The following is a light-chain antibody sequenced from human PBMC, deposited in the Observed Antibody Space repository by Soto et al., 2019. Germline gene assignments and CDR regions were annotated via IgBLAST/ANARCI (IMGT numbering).Light chain of an antibody. J-gene: IGKJ4*01. CDR1: QSVSSSY. CDR3: QQRSNWLT. CDR2: GAS. V-gene: IGKV3D-20*02. Sequence: EKVVKHSLGTFSFTQSEKATLSCRSSQSVSSSYLAWCQQRPGQAPRLLIYGASTRAAGITDRFSCSGSGTDFTLILTRQEPEDFAVYYWQQRSNWLTCRGGTKVDI.